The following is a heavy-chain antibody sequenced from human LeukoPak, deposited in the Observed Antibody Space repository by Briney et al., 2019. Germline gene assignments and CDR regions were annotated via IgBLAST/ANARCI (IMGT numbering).Heavy chain of an antibody. CDR1: GFTFTHFW. CDR3: VRALGSSSADY. J-gene: IGHJ4*02. D-gene: IGHD6-6*01. V-gene: IGHV3-7*01. Sequence: PGGSLRLSCAAWGFTFTHFWMSGVPQAPGKGLEGVANIKQDGSEKYYVDSVEGRFTISRDNAKNPVSLQMSSLRGEDTAVYYCVRALGSSSADYWGQGTLVTVSS. CDR2: IKQDGSEK.